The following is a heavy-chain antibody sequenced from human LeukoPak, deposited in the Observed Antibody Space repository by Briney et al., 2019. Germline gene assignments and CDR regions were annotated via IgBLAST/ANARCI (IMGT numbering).Heavy chain of an antibody. V-gene: IGHV3-43D*03. Sequence: GGSLRLSCAASGFTFDDYAMHWVRQAPGKGLEWVSLISWDGGSTYYADSVKGRFTISRDNSKNSLYLQMNSLRAEDTALYYCATGEPYYFDYWGQGTLVPVSS. J-gene: IGHJ4*02. CDR2: ISWDGGST. D-gene: IGHD1-26*01. CDR1: GFTFDDYA. CDR3: ATGEPYYFDY.